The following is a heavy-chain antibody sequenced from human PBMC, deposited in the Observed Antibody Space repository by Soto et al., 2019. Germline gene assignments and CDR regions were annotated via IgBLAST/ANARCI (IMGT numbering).Heavy chain of an antibody. J-gene: IGHJ4*02. Sequence: GGSLRLSCXASGFTFSSYAMSWVRQAPGKGLEWVSAISGSGGSTYYADSVKGRFTISRDNSKNTLYLQMNSLRAEDTAVYYCANSPYPGALFDYWGQGTLVTVSS. D-gene: IGHD3-10*01. V-gene: IGHV3-23*01. CDR2: ISGSGGST. CDR1: GFTFSSYA. CDR3: ANSPYPGALFDY.